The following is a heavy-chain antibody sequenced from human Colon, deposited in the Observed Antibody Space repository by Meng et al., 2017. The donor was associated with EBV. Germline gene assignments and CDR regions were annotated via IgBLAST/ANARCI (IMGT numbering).Heavy chain of an antibody. D-gene: IGHD5-24*01. Sequence: QVQLQESGPGLVKPSGTLSLTCAVSGGSISSSNWWSWVRQPPGKGLEWIGEIYHSGSTNYNPSLKSRVTISVDTSKNQFSLRLNSVTAADTAVYYCARVGGLDGYRLGGDYWGQGALVTVSS. J-gene: IGHJ4*02. CDR3: ARVGGLDGYRLGGDY. V-gene: IGHV4-4*02. CDR1: GGSISSSNW. CDR2: IYHSGST.